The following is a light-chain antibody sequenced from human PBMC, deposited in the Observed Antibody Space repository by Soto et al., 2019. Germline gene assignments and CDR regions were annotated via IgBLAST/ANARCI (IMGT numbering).Light chain of an antibody. CDR3: QHRSNWPS. V-gene: IGKV3-11*01. CDR2: DAS. CDR1: QGVSNY. Sequence: EIVLTQSPATLSLSPGARATLSCRASQGVSNYLAWYQQKPGQAPRLLIYDASNRASGIPARFSGSGSGTDFTLTISSLEPEDFAVYYCQHRSNWPSFGPGTKVDIK. J-gene: IGKJ3*01.